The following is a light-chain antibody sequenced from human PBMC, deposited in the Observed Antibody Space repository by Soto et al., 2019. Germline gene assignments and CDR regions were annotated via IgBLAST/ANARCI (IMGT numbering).Light chain of an antibody. Sequence: EIVMTQSPATLSVSPGETATLSCRASQSVSSNLAWYQQKPGQAPRLLIYGASTRATGIPARFSGSGSGTEFTLTISSLQSEDFAVYYCQQYNNWPELTFGGGTKVDIK. CDR2: GAS. J-gene: IGKJ4*01. V-gene: IGKV3-15*01. CDR1: QSVSSN. CDR3: QQYNNWPELT.